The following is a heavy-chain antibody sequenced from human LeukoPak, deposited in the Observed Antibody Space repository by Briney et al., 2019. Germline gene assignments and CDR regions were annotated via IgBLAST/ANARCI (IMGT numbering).Heavy chain of an antibody. V-gene: IGHV1-46*01. Sequence: ASVKVSCKASGYTFTSYYMHWVRQAPGQGLEWMGIINPSGGSTSYAQKFQGRVTMTRDTSTSTVYMELSSLRSEDTAVYYCASSMVRGVIPWYFDLWGRGTLVTVSS. J-gene: IGHJ2*01. CDR1: GYTFTSYY. CDR2: INPSGGST. D-gene: IGHD3-10*01. CDR3: ASSMVRGVIPWYFDL.